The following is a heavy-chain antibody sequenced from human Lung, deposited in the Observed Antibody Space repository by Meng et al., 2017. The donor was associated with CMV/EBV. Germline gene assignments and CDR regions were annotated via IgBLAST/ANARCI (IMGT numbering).Heavy chain of an antibody. CDR3: AGDLLGYSAYGVRYFDL. V-gene: IGHV3-11*01. J-gene: IGHJ2*01. CDR2: SSGTSSTI. CDR1: FTFSDHY. D-gene: IGHD5-12*01. Sequence: FTFSDHYMSWISRTQGKGLEWLSYSSGTSSTIYEASSVKGRFTVSRDNAKKSLYLQMNSLRAEDTAVYYCAGDLLGYSAYGVRYFDLWGRGTLVTVSS.